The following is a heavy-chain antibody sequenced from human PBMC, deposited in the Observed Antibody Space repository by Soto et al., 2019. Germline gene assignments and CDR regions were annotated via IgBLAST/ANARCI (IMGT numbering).Heavy chain of an antibody. D-gene: IGHD2-15*01. Sequence: QVQLVQSGGEVKKPGASVKVSCKTSGYTFTTYGVSWVRQAPGQGLEWMGGISPYNGNTNYAQRLQGRVTLTTDTSTNTAYMELRSLRSDDTALYYCAREYGYCSGGTCHSGGWLEPWGQGTLVTVSS. CDR3: AREYGYCSGGTCHSGGWLEP. J-gene: IGHJ5*02. CDR1: GYTFTTYG. CDR2: ISPYNGNT. V-gene: IGHV1-18*01.